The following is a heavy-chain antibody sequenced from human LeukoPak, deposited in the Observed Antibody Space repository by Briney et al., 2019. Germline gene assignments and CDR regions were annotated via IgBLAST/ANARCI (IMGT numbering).Heavy chain of an antibody. D-gene: IGHD3-10*01. CDR3: TRSDGYGLVGI. V-gene: IGHV4-39*07. J-gene: IGHJ3*01. CDR1: GVSISSGSNY. CDR2: IYSSGST. Sequence: PSETLSLACSVSGVSISSGSNYWGWIRQPPGKTLEWIGSIYSSGSTYYNSSLKSRVIILIDTSKNHFSLTLSSVTAADTAVYYCTRSDGYGLVGIWGQGTMVTVSS.